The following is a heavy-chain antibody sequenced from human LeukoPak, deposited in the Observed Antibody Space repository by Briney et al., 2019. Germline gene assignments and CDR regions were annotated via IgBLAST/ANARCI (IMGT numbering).Heavy chain of an antibody. CDR3: ARVPTGSYYYYMDV. J-gene: IGHJ6*03. CDR1: GFTFSDYY. D-gene: IGHD1-1*01. Sequence: GGSLRLSCAASGFTFSDYYMSWIRQAPGKGLEWVSYISSSSSYIYYADSVRGRFTISRDNAKNSLYLQMNSLRAEDTAVYYCARVPTGSYYYYMDVWGKGTTVTVSS. V-gene: IGHV3-11*06. CDR2: ISSSSSYI.